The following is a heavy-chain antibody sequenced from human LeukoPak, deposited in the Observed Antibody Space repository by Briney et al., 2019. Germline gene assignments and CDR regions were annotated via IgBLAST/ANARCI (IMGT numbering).Heavy chain of an antibody. Sequence: GGSLRLSCAASGFTFSSYEMNWVRQAPGKGLEWGSYISSSGSTIYYADSVKGRFTISRDNAKNSLYLQMNSLRAEDTAVYCCAELGITMIGGVWGKGTTVTISS. V-gene: IGHV3-48*03. CDR3: AELGITMIGGV. CDR1: GFTFSSYE. D-gene: IGHD3-10*02. J-gene: IGHJ6*04. CDR2: ISSSGSTI.